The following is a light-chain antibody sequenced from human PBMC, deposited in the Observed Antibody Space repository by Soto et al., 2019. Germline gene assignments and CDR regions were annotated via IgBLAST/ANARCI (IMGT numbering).Light chain of an antibody. CDR2: GAS. CDR3: QQYDSSQRT. V-gene: IGKV3-15*01. J-gene: IGKJ1*01. Sequence: EIVMTQSPAALSVSPGERATLSCRASETVISNLAWYQQKPGQAPRLLIYGASTRATGIPARFSGSGSGTDFTLTISRLEPEDFAVYYCQQYDSSQRTFGQGTKVDNK. CDR1: ETVISN.